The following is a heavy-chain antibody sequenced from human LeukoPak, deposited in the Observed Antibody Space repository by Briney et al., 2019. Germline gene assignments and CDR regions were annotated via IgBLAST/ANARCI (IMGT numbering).Heavy chain of an antibody. V-gene: IGHV6-1*01. CDR2: TYSRSKLYN. D-gene: IGHD6-19*01. CDR1: GDSVSSNSAA. J-gene: IGHJ4*02. CDR3: ARGTSSGWYYSFDY. Sequence: SQTLSLTCAISGDSVSSNSAAWNWIRQSPSRGLEWLGRTYSRSKLYNDSAVSVKSRITINPDTSKNQFSLQLNSVTPEDTAVYYCARGTSSGWYYSFDYWGQGTLVTVSS.